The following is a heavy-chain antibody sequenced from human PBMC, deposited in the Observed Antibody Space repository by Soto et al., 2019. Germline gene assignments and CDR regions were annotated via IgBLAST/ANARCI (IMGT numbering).Heavy chain of an antibody. D-gene: IGHD2-15*01. CDR2: TNTYTGDT. V-gene: IGHV1-18*01. CDR3: ARFYAHCSSGTCYSDY. Sequence: QVYLVQSGAEVKKPGASVKLSCKATGYTFSSYGISWVRQAPGQGLEWMGWTNTYTGDTIYAQKFQGTVSMTTVVLTNTSDLELRSLKSDDTAVYFCARFYAHCSSGTCYSDYWGQGTLVTVSS. J-gene: IGHJ4*02. CDR1: GYTFSSYG.